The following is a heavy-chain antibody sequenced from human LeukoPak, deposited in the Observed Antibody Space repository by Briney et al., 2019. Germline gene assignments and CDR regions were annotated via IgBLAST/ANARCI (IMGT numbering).Heavy chain of an antibody. V-gene: IGHV5-51*01. CDR3: ARRIAAPRNPLGYWFDP. CDR1: GYSFTSYW. J-gene: IGHJ5*02. Sequence: GESLKISCKGSGYSFTSYWIGWARQMPGKGLEWMGIIYPGDSDTGYSPSFQGQVTISADKSISTAYLQWSSLKASDTAMYYCARRIAAPRNPLGYWFDPWGQGTLVTVSS. CDR2: IYPGDSDT. D-gene: IGHD6-6*01.